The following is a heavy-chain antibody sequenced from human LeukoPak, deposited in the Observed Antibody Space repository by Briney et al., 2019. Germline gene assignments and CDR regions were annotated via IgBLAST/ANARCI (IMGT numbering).Heavy chain of an antibody. D-gene: IGHD6-13*01. CDR2: IRYEGSNK. J-gene: IGHJ4*02. V-gene: IGHV3-30*02. CDR3: AKESDVAAAGIDY. Sequence: PGGSLRLSCAASGFIFSGYGMHWVRQAPGKGLHWVTFIRYEGSNKYYADSVKGRFTISRDNSKNTLHLQMNSLRVEDTAVYYCAKESDVAAAGIDYWGQGTLVTVSS. CDR1: GFIFSGYG.